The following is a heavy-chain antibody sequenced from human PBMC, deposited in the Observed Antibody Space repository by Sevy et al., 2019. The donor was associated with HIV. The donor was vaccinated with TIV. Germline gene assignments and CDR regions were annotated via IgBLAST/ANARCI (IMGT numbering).Heavy chain of an antibody. CDR2: ISYDGSNK. CDR3: VTGRGFGVVIIDYYGMDV. D-gene: IGHD3-3*01. CDR1: GFTFSSYG. V-gene: IGHV3-30*03. J-gene: IGHJ6*02. Sequence: GGSLRLSCAASGFTFSSYGMYWVRQAPGMGLEWVAVISYDGSNKYHADSVKGRFTISRDNSKNTLYLQMNSLRAEDTAVYYCVTGRGFGVVIIDYYGMDVWGQRTTVTVSS.